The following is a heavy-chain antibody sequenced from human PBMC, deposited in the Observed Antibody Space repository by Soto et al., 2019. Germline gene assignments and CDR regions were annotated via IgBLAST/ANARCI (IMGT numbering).Heavy chain of an antibody. CDR2: MTYDGATE. CDR1: GFPFSDYV. J-gene: IGHJ3*01. CDR3: ARVRLSISVNDALDV. V-gene: IGHV3-30*14. D-gene: IGHD2-2*01. Sequence: QVHLVESGGGVVQPGRSLRLSCAASGFPFSDYVRHWVRQAAGKGLEWVASMTYDGATEYYADSVKGRFTVSRDNSKRTLSLQMNSLRPEDTAVYYCARVRLSISVNDALDVWGQGTTVTVSS.